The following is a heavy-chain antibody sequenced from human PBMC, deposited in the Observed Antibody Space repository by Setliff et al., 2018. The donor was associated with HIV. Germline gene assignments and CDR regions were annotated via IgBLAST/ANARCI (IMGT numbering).Heavy chain of an antibody. J-gene: IGHJ5*02. Sequence: GGSLRLSCAVSGCTFSPCTMNWVRHAPGKGLEWVANIKQDGSEIYYMDSVKGRFTISRDNARTSLFLEMRSLRDEDTAVYLCANLWELGAWGQGTLVTVSS. CDR1: GCTFSPCT. CDR2: IKQDGSEI. V-gene: IGHV3-7*03. CDR3: ANLWELGA. D-gene: IGHD3-16*01.